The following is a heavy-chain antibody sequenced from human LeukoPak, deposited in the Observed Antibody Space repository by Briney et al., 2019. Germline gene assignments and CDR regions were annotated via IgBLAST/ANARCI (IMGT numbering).Heavy chain of an antibody. CDR3: ARRDGFFDY. Sequence: KPSETLFLTCTVSGGSINSYYWGWIRQPPGKGLEWIGYIYYSGSTNYNPSLKSRVTISVDTSKNQFSLKLSSVTAADTAVYYCARRDGFFDYWGQGTLVTVSS. J-gene: IGHJ4*02. V-gene: IGHV4-59*01. CDR2: IYYSGST. CDR1: GGSINSYY. D-gene: IGHD5-24*01.